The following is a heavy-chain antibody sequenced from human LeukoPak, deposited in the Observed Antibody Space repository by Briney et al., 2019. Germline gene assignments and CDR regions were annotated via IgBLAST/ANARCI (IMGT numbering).Heavy chain of an antibody. CDR3: ARGGRWVPEVPISYYFYS. V-gene: IGHV3-48*03. J-gene: IGHJ4*01. D-gene: IGHD3-9*01. CDR1: GFTFTSHD. CDR2: ISDAGNTV. Sequence: PGGSLRLSCAASGFTFTSHDMNWVRQAPGKGLEWLAYISDAGNTVYYADSVKGRFTISRDNAKNSLSLQMNSLSAEDTAVYCARGGRWVPEVPISYYFYSWGHGSPVTVSS.